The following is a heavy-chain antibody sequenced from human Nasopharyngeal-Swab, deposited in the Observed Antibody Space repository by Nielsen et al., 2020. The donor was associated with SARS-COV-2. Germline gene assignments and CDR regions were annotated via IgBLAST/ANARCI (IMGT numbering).Heavy chain of an antibody. CDR2: IYYSGST. Sequence: PGKGLEWIGSIYYSGSTNYNPSLKSRVTISVDTSKNQFSLKLSSVTAADTAVYYCARDQRGSGWYSWSQGLDYWGQGTLVTVSS. D-gene: IGHD6-19*01. V-gene: IGHV4-59*13. J-gene: IGHJ4*02. CDR3: ARDQRGSGWYSWSQGLDY.